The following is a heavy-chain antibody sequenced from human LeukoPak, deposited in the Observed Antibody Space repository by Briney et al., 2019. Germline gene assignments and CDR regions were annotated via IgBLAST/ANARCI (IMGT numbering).Heavy chain of an antibody. J-gene: IGHJ4*02. Sequence: GGSLRLSRSDSRFSFITYVMHWVRQAPGKGLEYVSAISSNGDNTYYADAVKGRFTISRDNSKNTLYLQMGSLRADDTAVYYCVRGTGYWGQGTLVTVSS. V-gene: IGHV3-64D*06. CDR2: ISSNGDNT. CDR3: VRGTGY. CDR1: RFSFITYV.